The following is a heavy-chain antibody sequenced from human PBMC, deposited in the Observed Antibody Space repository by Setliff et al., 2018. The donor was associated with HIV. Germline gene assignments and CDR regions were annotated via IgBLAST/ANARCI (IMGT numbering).Heavy chain of an antibody. V-gene: IGHV4-38-2*01. CDR1: GYSVSSGYY. D-gene: IGHD3-9*01. J-gene: IGHJ4*02. CDR2: IHHSGTT. CDR3: ARMGASIFSTKLYIDF. Sequence: SETLSLTCAVSGYSVSSGYYWGWIRQPPGKGLEWIGNIHHSGTTYYNPSLRSRVTVSLHTSRNQFSLNLKSVTAADTALYYCARMGASIFSTKLYIDFWGQGTLVTVSS.